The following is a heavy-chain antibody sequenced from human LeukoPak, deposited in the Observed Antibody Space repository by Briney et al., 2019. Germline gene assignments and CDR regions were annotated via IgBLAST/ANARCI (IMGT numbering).Heavy chain of an antibody. D-gene: IGHD2-15*01. CDR3: ARAGYCSGGSCYSGYYYYYYMDV. CDR1: GFTFISYW. CDR2: INHSGST. Sequence: GSLRLSCAASGFTFISYWMSWIRQPPGKGLEWIGEINHSGSTNYNPSLKSRVTISVDTSKNQFSLKLSSVTAADTAVYYCARAGYCSGGSCYSGYYYYYYMDVWGKGTTVTVSS. V-gene: IGHV4-34*01. J-gene: IGHJ6*03.